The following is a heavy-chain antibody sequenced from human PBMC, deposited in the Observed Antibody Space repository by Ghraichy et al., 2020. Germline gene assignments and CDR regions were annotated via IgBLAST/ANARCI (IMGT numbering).Heavy chain of an antibody. CDR3: ARGAISQWLVLDY. Sequence: GESLNISCAASGFSFSTYGMHWVRQSPGKGLEWVAVIWYDGSNQYYGDSVKGRFTISRDNSKNTLFLQMNSLRGDDTAVYYCARGAISQWLVLDYWGQGTLVTVSS. CDR2: IWYDGSNQ. J-gene: IGHJ4*02. D-gene: IGHD6-19*01. CDR1: GFSFSTYG. V-gene: IGHV3-33*01.